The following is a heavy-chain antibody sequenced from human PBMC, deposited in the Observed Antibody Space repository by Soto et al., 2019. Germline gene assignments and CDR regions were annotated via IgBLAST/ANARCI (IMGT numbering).Heavy chain of an antibody. CDR3: ARVGGPDYDVTWGY. V-gene: IGHV3-72*01. CDR2: SRNKANSYST. Sequence: EVQLVESGGGLVQPGGSLRLSCAASGFTFSDHYMDWVRQAPGKGLEWVGRSRNKANSYSTQYAASVNGRFTISRDESQNSLYLQMNSLKTEDTAVYYCARVGGPDYDVTWGYWGQGTLVTVSS. CDR1: GFTFSDHY. D-gene: IGHD3-16*01. J-gene: IGHJ4*02.